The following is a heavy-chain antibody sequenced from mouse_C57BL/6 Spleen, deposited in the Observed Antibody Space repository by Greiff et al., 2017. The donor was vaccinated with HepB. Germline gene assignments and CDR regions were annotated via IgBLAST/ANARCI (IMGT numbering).Heavy chain of an antibody. CDR3: TRGRNYDYDRFAY. CDR1: GYTFTDYE. CDR2: IDPETGGT. D-gene: IGHD2-4*01. V-gene: IGHV1-15*01. J-gene: IGHJ3*01. Sequence: VQRVESGAELVRPGASVTLSCKASGYTFTDYEMHWVKQTPVHGLEWIGAIDPETGGTAYNQKFKGKAILTADKSSSTAYMELRSLTSEDSAVYYCTRGRNYDYDRFAYWGQGTLVTVSA.